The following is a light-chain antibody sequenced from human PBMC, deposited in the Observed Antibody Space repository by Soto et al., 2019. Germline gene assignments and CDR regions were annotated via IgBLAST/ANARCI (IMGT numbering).Light chain of an antibody. CDR1: QSISRW. CDR3: QQYNSYSWT. V-gene: IGKV1-5*01. CDR2: DAS. Sequence: DIQMTQSPSTLSASVGDRVTITCRASQSISRWVAWYQQKPGKAPKLLIYDASSLKSGVPSRFSGSGAGTVFTLTISSLQPDDFATDFCQQYNSYSWTFGQGNKVEIK. J-gene: IGKJ1*01.